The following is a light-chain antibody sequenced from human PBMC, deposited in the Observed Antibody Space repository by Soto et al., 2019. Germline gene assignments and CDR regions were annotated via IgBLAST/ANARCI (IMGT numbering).Light chain of an antibody. CDR2: GAS. CDR3: QQYNNMPPET. J-gene: IGKJ2*01. Sequence: EIVMTQSPATLFVSPGERATLSCRASQSLSSNLAWYQQKPGQAPRLLIYGASTRATGIPARFSGSGSGTEFTLTISRLQSEDFAVYYCQQYNNMPPETFGQGTKLEIK. CDR1: QSLSSN. V-gene: IGKV3-15*01.